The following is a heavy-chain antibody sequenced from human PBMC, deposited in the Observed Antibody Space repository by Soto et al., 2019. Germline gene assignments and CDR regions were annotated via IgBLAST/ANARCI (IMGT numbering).Heavy chain of an antibody. J-gene: IGHJ6*02. CDR3: ARVRRLYYYYGMDV. D-gene: IGHD3-22*01. CDR2: INHSGST. CDR1: GGSFSGYY. V-gene: IGHV4-34*01. Sequence: SETLSLTCAVYGGSFSGYYWSWIRQPPGKGLEWIGEINHSGSTNYNPSLKSRVTISVDTSKNQFSLKLSSVTAADTAVYYCARVRRLYYYYGMDVWGQGTTVTVS.